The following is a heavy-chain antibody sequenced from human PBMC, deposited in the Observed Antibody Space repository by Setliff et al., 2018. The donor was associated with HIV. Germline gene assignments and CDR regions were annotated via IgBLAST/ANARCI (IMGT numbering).Heavy chain of an antibody. CDR2: IYHSGRT. D-gene: IGHD6-6*01. J-gene: IGHJ4*02. CDR1: GGSISSSSHY. Sequence: SETLSLTCTVSGGSISSSSHYWGWIRQPPGKGLEWIGSIYHSGRTHYNASLKSRVTISVDKSKNQFSLKLTSVTAADTAVYYCASVYSSSSRPYFDYWGQGTLVTVSS. V-gene: IGHV4-39*01. CDR3: ASVYSSSSRPYFDY.